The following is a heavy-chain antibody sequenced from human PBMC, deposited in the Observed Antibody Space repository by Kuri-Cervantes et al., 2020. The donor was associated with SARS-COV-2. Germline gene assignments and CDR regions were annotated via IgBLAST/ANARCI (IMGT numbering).Heavy chain of an antibody. J-gene: IGHJ6*03. CDR3: ARGPAAAGTLYYYYYMHV. CDR1: GYTFTGYY. CDR2: INPNSGGT. Sequence: ASVKVSCKASGYTFTGYYMHWVRQAPGQGLEWMGWINPNSGGTNYAQKFQGRVTITRNTSISTAYMELSSLRPQDTAVYYCARGPAAAGTLYYYYYMHVSCKGTTVTVSS. D-gene: IGHD6-13*01. V-gene: IGHV1-2*02.